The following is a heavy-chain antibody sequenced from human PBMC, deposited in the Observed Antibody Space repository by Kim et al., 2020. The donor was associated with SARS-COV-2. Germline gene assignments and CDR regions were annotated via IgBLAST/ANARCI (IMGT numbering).Heavy chain of an antibody. D-gene: IGHD4-17*01. CDR3: ARDYGAHAWGGY. J-gene: IGHJ4*01. CDR1: GFTLNDYA. Sequence: GGSLRLSCAASGFTLNDYAINWVRQAPGRGLEWVSGIDTAERTYYADSVRGHFTISRDSSRNTVYLQMNSLRVEDTALYYCARDYGAHAWGGYWGQELWSPSPQ. CDR2: IDTAERT. V-gene: IGHV3-23*01.